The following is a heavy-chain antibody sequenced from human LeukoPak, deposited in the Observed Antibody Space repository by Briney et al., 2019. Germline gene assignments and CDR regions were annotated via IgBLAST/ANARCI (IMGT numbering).Heavy chain of an antibody. CDR1: GFTFSSYG. D-gene: IGHD5-18*01. Sequence: PGGSLRLSCAASGFTFSSYGMLWVRQAPGKGLEWVAVIWYDGSNKYYADSVKGRFTISRDNSKNTLYLQMNSLRAEDTAVYYCARDTAMVTDDDAFDIWGQGTMVTVSS. CDR3: ARDTAMVTDDDAFDI. V-gene: IGHV3-33*01. CDR2: IWYDGSNK. J-gene: IGHJ3*02.